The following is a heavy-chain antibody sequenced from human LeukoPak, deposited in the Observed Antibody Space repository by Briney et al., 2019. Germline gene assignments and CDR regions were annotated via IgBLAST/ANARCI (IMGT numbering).Heavy chain of an antibody. CDR2: IYYSGST. Sequence: SETLSLTCTVSGGSMSPYHWGWIRQPPGKGLEWTGYIYYSGSTNYNPSLNSRVTISVDTSKNQFSLRLSSVTAADTAIYYCARAVSRRFDYWGQGTLVTVSS. V-gene: IGHV4-59*08. CDR1: GGSMSPYH. J-gene: IGHJ4*02. CDR3: ARAVSRRFDY. D-gene: IGHD5/OR15-5a*01.